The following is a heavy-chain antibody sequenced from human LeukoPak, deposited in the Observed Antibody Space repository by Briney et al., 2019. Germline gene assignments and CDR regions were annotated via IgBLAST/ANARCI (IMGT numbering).Heavy chain of an antibody. Sequence: GGSLRLSCVASGSTFSSHTMNWVRQAPGKGLEWISYISNTGSVIYYADSVKGRFTISRDNAKNSLYLQMNSLRAEDTAIYYCAKSFVVVPAADYWGQGTLVTVSS. J-gene: IGHJ4*02. CDR2: ISNTGSVI. D-gene: IGHD2-2*01. V-gene: IGHV3-48*04. CDR3: AKSFVVVPAADY. CDR1: GSTFSSHT.